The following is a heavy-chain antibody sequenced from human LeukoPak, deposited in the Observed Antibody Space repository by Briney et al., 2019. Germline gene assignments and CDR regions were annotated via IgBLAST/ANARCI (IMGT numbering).Heavy chain of an antibody. V-gene: IGHV1-69*13. D-gene: IGHD2-2*01. CDR1: GGTFSSYA. Sequence: ASVKVSCKASGGTFSSYAISWVRQAPGQGLEWMGGIIPIFGTANYAQKFQGRVTITADEFTSTAYMELSSLRSEDTAVYYCARAPIVVVPAAPRDYYYYYGMDVWGQGTTITVSS. J-gene: IGHJ6*02. CDR3: ARAPIVVVPAAPRDYYYYYGMDV. CDR2: IIPIFGTA.